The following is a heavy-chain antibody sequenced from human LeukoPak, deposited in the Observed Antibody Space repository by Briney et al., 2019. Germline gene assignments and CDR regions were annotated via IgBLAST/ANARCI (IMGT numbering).Heavy chain of an antibody. V-gene: IGHV3-23*01. CDR3: ARSVSSRFTSPRRPYYFDS. Sequence: GGSLRLSCAASGFTFSSYAMSWVRQAPGKGLEWVSTISSSGGYTYFADSVKGRFTISRDNSKNTLYLQMNSLRAEATAVYYCARSVSSRFTSPRRPYYFDSWGQGTLVTVSS. D-gene: IGHD2-2*01. CDR1: GFTFSSYA. CDR2: ISSSGGYT. J-gene: IGHJ4*02.